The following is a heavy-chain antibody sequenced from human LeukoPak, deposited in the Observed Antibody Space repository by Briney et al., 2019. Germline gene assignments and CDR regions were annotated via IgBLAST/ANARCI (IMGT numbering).Heavy chain of an antibody. CDR1: GYTFTDYY. CDR2: INPNSGGT. Sequence: APVKVSCKASGYTFTDYYIHWVRKAPGQGLEWMGRINPNSGGTNYAQKFQGRVTMTRDTSITTAYMELSRLGSDDTAVFYCARDVKDWGQGTLVTVSS. CDR3: ARDVKD. J-gene: IGHJ4*02. V-gene: IGHV1-2*06.